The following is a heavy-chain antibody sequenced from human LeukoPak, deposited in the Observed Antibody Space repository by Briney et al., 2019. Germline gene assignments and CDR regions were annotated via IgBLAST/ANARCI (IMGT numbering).Heavy chain of an antibody. CDR2: IYSGGST. J-gene: IGHJ3*02. V-gene: IGHV3-66*01. CDR1: GFTFSSFA. Sequence: GGSLRLSCAASGFTFSSFAMSWVRQAPGKGLEWVSAIYSGGSTYYADSVKGRFTISRDNSKNTLYLQMNSLRAEDTAVYYCARDLRQPYYYDSSAGAFDIWGQGTMVTVSS. D-gene: IGHD3-22*01. CDR3: ARDLRQPYYYDSSAGAFDI.